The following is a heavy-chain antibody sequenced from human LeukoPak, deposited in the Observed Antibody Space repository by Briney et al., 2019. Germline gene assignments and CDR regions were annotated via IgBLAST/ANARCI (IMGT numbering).Heavy chain of an antibody. J-gene: IGHJ4*02. CDR2: ISYDGSSK. CDR3: ARGDGYNFFDY. Sequence: AGGSLRLSCAASGFTFSSYGMHWVRQAPGKGLEWVAVISYDGSSKYYADSVKGRFTISRDNSENTLYLQMKSLRAEDTAVYYCARGDGYNFFDYWGQGTLVTVSS. V-gene: IGHV3-30*03. D-gene: IGHD5-24*01. CDR1: GFTFSSYG.